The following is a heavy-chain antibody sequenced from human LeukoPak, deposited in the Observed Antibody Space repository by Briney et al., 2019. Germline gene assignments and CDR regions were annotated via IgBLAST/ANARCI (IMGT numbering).Heavy chain of an antibody. D-gene: IGHD3-22*01. Sequence: SETLSLTCNLSLGSLSRYYWTWTRQSPGKGLEWIGRISASVSTNYNPSLKSRVTVSVDTSNNHFSLNLSSVTAADTAVYWCAREARDSRHLDLWGQGTLVTVSS. CDR1: LGSLSRYY. CDR3: AREARDSRHLDL. CDR2: ISASVST. V-gene: IGHV4-4*07. J-gene: IGHJ5*02.